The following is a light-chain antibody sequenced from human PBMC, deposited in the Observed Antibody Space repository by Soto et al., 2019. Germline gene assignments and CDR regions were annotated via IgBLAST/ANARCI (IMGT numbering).Light chain of an antibody. V-gene: IGKV3-15*01. CDR2: GAS. J-gene: IGKJ1*01. Sequence: ETVMTQSPATLSVSPVELATLSFRASQTINNNLAWYQQKPGQAPRLLIYGASRRATGVPARFSGSGSGTEFTLTISSLQSEDFAVYYCQHYNNGPRFGQGTKVDI. CDR1: QTINNN. CDR3: QHYNNGPR.